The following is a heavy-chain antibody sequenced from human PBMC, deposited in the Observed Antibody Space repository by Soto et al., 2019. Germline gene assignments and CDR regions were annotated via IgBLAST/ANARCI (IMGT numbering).Heavy chain of an antibody. CDR2: IYWDDDK. V-gene: IGHV2-5*02. CDR1: GFSLSTSGVG. J-gene: IGHJ4*02. D-gene: IGHD3-22*01. Sequence: QITLKESGPTLVKPTQTLTLTCTFSGFSLSTSGVGVGWIRQPPGKALEWLALIYWDDDKRYSPSLKSRLTITKDTSKHQVVLTRTNMDPVDTATYYRAHRYYDSSGLDYWGQGTLVTVSS. CDR3: AHRYYDSSGLDY.